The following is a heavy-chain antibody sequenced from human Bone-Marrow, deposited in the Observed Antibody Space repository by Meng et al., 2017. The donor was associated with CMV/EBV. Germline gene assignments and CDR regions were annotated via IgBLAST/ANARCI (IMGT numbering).Heavy chain of an antibody. J-gene: IGHJ4*02. CDR1: GYTFTGYY. V-gene: IGHV1-18*04. CDR2: FNGYNGDT. Sequence: ASVKVSCKASGYTFTGYYMHWVRQAPGQGLEWMGWFNGYNGDTNYAQKAQGRVTVTIDTSTNTAYMEMRSLRSDDTAVYYCARGRMRADFDCWGQGTLVTVS. CDR3: ARGRMRADFDC.